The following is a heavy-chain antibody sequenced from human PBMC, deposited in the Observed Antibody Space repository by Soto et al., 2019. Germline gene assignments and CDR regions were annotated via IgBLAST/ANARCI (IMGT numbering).Heavy chain of an antibody. CDR1: GFTFSSYG. Sequence: PGGSLRLSCAASGFTFSSYGMHWVRQAPGKGLEWVAVIWYDGSNKYYADSVKGRFTISRDNSKNTLYLQMNSLRAEDTAVYYCARDMAAAGTFYYYGMDVSGQGTTVTVSS. D-gene: IGHD6-13*01. CDR2: IWYDGSNK. V-gene: IGHV3-33*01. CDR3: ARDMAAAGTFYYYGMDV. J-gene: IGHJ6*02.